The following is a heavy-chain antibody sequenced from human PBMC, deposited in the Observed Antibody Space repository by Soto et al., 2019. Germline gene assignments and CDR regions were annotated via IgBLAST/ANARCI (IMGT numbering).Heavy chain of an antibody. V-gene: IGHV1-69*01. CDR2: IILIFGTA. D-gene: IGHD5-12*01. J-gene: IGHJ6*02. CDR3: ARHIVATFRYGMDV. CDR1: GGTFSSYA. Sequence: HVQLVQAGAEVKKPGSSVKVSCKASGGTFSSYAISWVRQAPGQGLEWMRGIILIFGTANYAQKFQGRVTITADESTSTAYMELSSLRSADTAVYYCARHIVATFRYGMDVWGQGTTVTVSS.